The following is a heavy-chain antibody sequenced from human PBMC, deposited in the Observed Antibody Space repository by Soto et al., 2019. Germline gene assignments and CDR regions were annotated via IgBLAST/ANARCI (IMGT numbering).Heavy chain of an antibody. CDR2: IYYSGST. V-gene: IGHV4-39*01. J-gene: IGHJ5*02. Sequence: SETLSLTCTVSGGSISSSSYYWGWIRQPPGKGLEWIGSIYYSGSTYYNPSLKSRVTISVDTSKNQFSLKLSSVTAADTAVYYCARKGMGATTVRNWFDPWGQGTLVTVSS. CDR1: GGSISSSSYY. D-gene: IGHD1-26*01. CDR3: ARKGMGATTVRNWFDP.